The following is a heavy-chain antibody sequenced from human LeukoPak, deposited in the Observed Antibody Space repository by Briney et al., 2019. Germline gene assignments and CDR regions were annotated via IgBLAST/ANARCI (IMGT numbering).Heavy chain of an antibody. CDR1: GYTFTGYY. D-gene: IGHD6-13*01. Sequence: ASVKVSCKASGYTFTGYYMHWVRQAPGQGLEWKGWINPNSGGTNYAQKFQGRVTMTRDTSISTAYMKLSRLRSDDTAVYYCARPRYSSSWYYFDYWGQGTLVTVSS. CDR3: ARPRYSSSWYYFDY. J-gene: IGHJ4*02. CDR2: INPNSGGT. V-gene: IGHV1-2*02.